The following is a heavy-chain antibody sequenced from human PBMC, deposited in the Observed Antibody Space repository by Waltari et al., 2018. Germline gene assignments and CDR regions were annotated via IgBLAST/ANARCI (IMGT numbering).Heavy chain of an antibody. CDR1: GGSISSYY. Sequence: QVQLQESGQGLVRPSETLSLTCTVSGGSISSYYWSWIRQPAGQALEWVGRIYTSGSTTYNPSLKSRVTMSVDTSKNQFSLKLSSVTAADTAVYYCAREYCSSWAYYYYYMDVWGKGTTVTISS. CDR3: AREYCSSWAYYYYYMDV. V-gene: IGHV4-4*07. D-gene: IGHD6-13*01. J-gene: IGHJ6*03. CDR2: IYTSGST.